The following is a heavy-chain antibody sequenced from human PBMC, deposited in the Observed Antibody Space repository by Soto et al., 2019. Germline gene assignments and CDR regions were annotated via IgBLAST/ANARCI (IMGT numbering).Heavy chain of an antibody. D-gene: IGHD3-9*01. Sequence: SETLSLTCTVSGGSVSSGSYYWSWIRQPPGKGLEWIGYIYYSGSTNYNPSLKSRVTISVDTSKNQFSLKLSSVTAADTAVYYCARDRPDILTGYPTLDVWGQGTTVTVSS. CDR2: IYYSGST. V-gene: IGHV4-61*01. CDR1: GGSVSSGSYY. J-gene: IGHJ6*02. CDR3: ARDRPDILTGYPTLDV.